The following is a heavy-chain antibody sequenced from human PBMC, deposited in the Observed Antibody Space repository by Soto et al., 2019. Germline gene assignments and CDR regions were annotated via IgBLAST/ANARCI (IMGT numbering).Heavy chain of an antibody. J-gene: IGHJ6*02. V-gene: IGHV4-30-4*01. CDR2: IYYSGST. CDR3: ARDRRDNWNPNGMDV. CDR1: GGSISSGDYY. Sequence: PSETLSLTCTVSGGSISSGDYYWSWIRQPPGKGLEWIGYIYYSGSTYYNPSLKSRVTISVDTSKNQFSLKLSSVTAADTAVYYCARDRRDNWNPNGMDVWGQGTTVTVSS. D-gene: IGHD1-20*01.